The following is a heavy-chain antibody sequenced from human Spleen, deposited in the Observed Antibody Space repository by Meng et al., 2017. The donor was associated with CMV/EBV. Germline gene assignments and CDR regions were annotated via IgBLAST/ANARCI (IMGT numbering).Heavy chain of an antibody. V-gene: IGHV3-30*02. Sequence: GESLKISCVTSGFTFSNYGMHWVRQAPGKGLEWVAFIRYDGNNKYYADPVKGRFTISRDNSKSTLYLQVNSLRPDDTAVYFCAKDITGYYGSGSYYAMDVWGQGTTVTVSS. D-gene: IGHD3-16*01. CDR3: AKDITGYYGSGSYYAMDV. CDR1: GFTFSNYG. J-gene: IGHJ6*02. CDR2: IRYDGNNK.